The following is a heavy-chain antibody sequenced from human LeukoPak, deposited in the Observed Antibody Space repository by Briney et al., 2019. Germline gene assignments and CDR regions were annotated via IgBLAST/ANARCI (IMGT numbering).Heavy chain of an antibody. CDR2: ISNIGST. CDR1: GGSISSYF. J-gene: IGHJ3*02. Sequence: SETLSLTCTVSGGSISSYFWTWIRQSPGKGLEWIGYISNIGSTNYNPSLKSRVTISGDTSKNQFSLKLSSVTAADTAVYYCTRDRSALDTWGQGTLVTVSS. V-gene: IGHV4-59*01. CDR3: TRDRSALDT.